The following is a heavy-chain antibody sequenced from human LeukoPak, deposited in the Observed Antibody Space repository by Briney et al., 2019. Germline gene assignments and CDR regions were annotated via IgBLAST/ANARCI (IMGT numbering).Heavy chain of an antibody. V-gene: IGHV3-53*01. Sequence: GGSLRLSCAASGFTFSSYGMSWVRQAPGKGLEWVSVIYSGGSTYYADSVKGRFTISRDNSKNTLYLQMNSLRAEDTAVYYCARVRDYYDSRGYYFEYFDHWGQGTLVTVSS. CDR3: ARVRDYYDSRGYYFEYFDH. CDR2: IYSGGST. J-gene: IGHJ1*01. D-gene: IGHD3-22*01. CDR1: GFTFSSYG.